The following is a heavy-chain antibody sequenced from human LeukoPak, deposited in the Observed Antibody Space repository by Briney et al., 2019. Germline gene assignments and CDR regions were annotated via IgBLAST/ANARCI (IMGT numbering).Heavy chain of an antibody. Sequence: ASVKVSCKASGYTFTSYGISWVRQAPGQGLEWMGWISANNGNTNYAQKLQGRVTMTTDTSTSTAYMELRSLRSDDTAVYYCARGSGSYPYYYYYYYMDVWGKGTTVTVSS. D-gene: IGHD1-26*01. CDR2: ISANNGNT. CDR1: GYTFTSYG. V-gene: IGHV1-18*01. J-gene: IGHJ6*03. CDR3: ARGSGSYPYYYYYYYMDV.